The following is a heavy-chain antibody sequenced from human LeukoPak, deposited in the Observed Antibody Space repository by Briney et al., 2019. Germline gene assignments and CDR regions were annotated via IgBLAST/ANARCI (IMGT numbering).Heavy chain of an antibody. CDR1: GFTFSDYY. V-gene: IGHV3-11*04. Sequence: NPGGSLRLSCAASGFTFSDYYMSWIRQAPGKGLEWVSYISSSGSTIYYTDSVKGRFTISRDNAKNSLYLQMNSLRAEDTAVYYCARDYTIYKYYFDYWGQGTLVTVSS. CDR2: ISSSGSTI. J-gene: IGHJ4*02. CDR3: ARDYTIYKYYFDY. D-gene: IGHD5/OR15-5a*01.